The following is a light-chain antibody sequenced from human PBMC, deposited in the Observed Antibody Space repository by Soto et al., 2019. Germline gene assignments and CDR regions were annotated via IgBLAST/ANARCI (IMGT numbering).Light chain of an antibody. CDR3: QQANSFPYT. CDR1: QDISNW. CDR2: AAS. Sequence: DIQMTQSPSSVSASVGDRVTITCRASQDISNWLAWYQQKPGKAPKLLIYAASRLQSGAPSRFSGSGSGTDFTLTISSLQPKDFATYYCQQANSFPYTFGQGTKLEIK. J-gene: IGKJ2*01. V-gene: IGKV1D-12*01.